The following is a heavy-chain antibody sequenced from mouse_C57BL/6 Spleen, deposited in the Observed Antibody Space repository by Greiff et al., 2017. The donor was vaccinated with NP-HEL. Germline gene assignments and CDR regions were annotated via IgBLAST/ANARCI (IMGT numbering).Heavy chain of an antibody. CDR3: ARCGGYGNLYAMDY. Sequence: EVNLVESGGGLVQPGGSLSLSCAASGFTFTDYYMSWVRQPPGKALEWLGFIRNKANGYTTEYSASVKGRFTISRDNSQSILYLQMNALRAEDSATYYCARCGGYGNLYAMDYWGQGTSVTVSS. J-gene: IGHJ4*01. CDR1: GFTFTDYY. CDR2: IRNKANGYTT. V-gene: IGHV7-3*01. D-gene: IGHD2-1*01.